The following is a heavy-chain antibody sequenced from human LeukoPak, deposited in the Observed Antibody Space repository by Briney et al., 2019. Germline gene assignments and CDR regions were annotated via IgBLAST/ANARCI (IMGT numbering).Heavy chain of an antibody. V-gene: IGHV3-64*01. CDR1: GFTFSSYA. D-gene: IGHD3-10*01. CDR2: ISSNGGST. Sequence: GGSLRLSCAASGFTFSSYAMHWVRQAPGKGLEYVSAISSNGGSTYYANSVKGRFTSSRDNSKNTLYLQMGSVRAEDMAVYYCAKGVITLDYWGQGTLVTVSS. J-gene: IGHJ4*02. CDR3: AKGVITLDY.